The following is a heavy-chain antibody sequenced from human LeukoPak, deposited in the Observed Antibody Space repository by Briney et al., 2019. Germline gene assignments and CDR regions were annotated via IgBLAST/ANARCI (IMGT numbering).Heavy chain of an antibody. Sequence: SETLSLTCTVSGGSISSYYWSWIRQPPGKGLEWIGYIYYSGSTNYNPSLKSRVTISVDTSKNQFSLKLSSVTAADTAAYYCARAQVAGSSGYYYGYWGQGTLVTVSS. CDR2: IYYSGST. CDR3: ARAQVAGSSGYYYGY. D-gene: IGHD3-22*01. CDR1: GGSISSYY. J-gene: IGHJ4*02. V-gene: IGHV4-59*01.